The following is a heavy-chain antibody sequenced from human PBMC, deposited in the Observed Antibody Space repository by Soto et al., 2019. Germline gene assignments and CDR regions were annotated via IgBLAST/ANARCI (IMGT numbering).Heavy chain of an antibody. CDR1: GDSIGSNVW. V-gene: IGHV4-4*02. J-gene: IGHJ4*02. Sequence: SETMSLTCDVSGDSIGSNVWWSWVRQPPGKGLEWIGEVYHNGLTDYNPSLRGRATMSADMSKNQFSLRVTSVTDADTAIYYCARDAARPGEAERLDDWVQGALVTVSS. D-gene: IGHD2-15*01. CDR2: VYHNGLT. CDR3: ARDAARPGEAERLDD.